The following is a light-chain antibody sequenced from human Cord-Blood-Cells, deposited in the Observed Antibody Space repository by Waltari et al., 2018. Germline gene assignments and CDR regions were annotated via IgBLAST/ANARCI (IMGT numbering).Light chain of an antibody. V-gene: IGKV3-11*01. CDR2: DAS. J-gene: IGKJ2*01. CDR3: QQRSSWPPYT. Sequence: EIVLTQSPATLSLSPGERANLSCRASQSVSSYLAWYQQKPGQAPRLLIYDASNRATGIPARFSGSGSGTDFTLTISSLEPEDFAVYYCQQRSSWPPYTFGQGTKLEIK. CDR1: QSVSSY.